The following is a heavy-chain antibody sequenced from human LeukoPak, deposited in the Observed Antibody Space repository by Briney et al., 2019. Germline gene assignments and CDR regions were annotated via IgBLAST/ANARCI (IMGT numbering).Heavy chain of an antibody. CDR3: ARGRGYNYYYGMDV. V-gene: IGHV4-59*01. CDR1: AGSISSYY. J-gene: IGHJ6*02. D-gene: IGHD5-24*01. CDR2: SYDSGNT. Sequence: SETLTFTCTVSAGSISSYYWGWIRQPPGNGLEWIGNSYDSGNTNYNSSLKSRVTISVDTSKNQFSLRLSSVTAADTAVYYCARGRGYNYYYGMDVWGQGTTVTVSS.